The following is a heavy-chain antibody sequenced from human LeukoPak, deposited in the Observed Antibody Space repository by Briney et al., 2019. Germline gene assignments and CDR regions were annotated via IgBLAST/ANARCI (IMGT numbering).Heavy chain of an antibody. CDR1: GFSFTSSA. Sequence: TSVKISCKASGFSFTSSAMQWVRQARGQRPEWIGWIVVGRGNTNHGQKFQERVTITRDMSHSKVYMELGSLGSEDTAVYYCAARAMAVSYYFDYWGQGTLVNVSS. CDR2: IVVGRGNT. J-gene: IGHJ4*02. CDR3: AARAMAVSYYFDY. V-gene: IGHV1-58*02. D-gene: IGHD5-24*01.